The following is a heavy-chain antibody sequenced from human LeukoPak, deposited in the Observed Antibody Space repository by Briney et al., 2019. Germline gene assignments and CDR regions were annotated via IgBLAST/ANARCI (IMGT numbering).Heavy chain of an antibody. CDR3: ASQLGDASDI. CDR2: ISSSSSTI. D-gene: IGHD6-13*01. V-gene: IGHV3-48*01. CDR1: EFIFGSYK. Sequence: GGSLNLPFQPPEFIFGSYKLTWVPQPQGRGLEWVSYISSSSSTIYYADSVKGRFTISRDNGKNSLYLQMNSLRAEDTAVYYCASQLGDASDIWGQGTMVTVSS. J-gene: IGHJ3*02.